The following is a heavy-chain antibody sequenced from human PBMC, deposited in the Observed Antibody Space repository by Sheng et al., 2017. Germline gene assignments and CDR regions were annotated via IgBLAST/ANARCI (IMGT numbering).Heavy chain of an antibody. Sequence: EVQLVESGGGLVQPGGSLRLSCAASGFTFSSYWMSWVRQAPGKGLEWVANIKQDGSEKNYVDSVKGRFTISRDNVKNSLYLQMNSLRAEDMAVYYCARQDSWNYEDYWGQGTLVTVSS. J-gene: IGHJ4*02. CDR2: IKQDGSEK. CDR3: ARQDSWNYEDY. D-gene: IGHD1-7*01. V-gene: IGHV3-7*01. CDR1: GFTFSSYW.